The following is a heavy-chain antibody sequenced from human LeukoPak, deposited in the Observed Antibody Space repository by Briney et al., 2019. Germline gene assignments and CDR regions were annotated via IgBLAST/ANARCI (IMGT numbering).Heavy chain of an antibody. D-gene: IGHD3-9*01. CDR2: IYYSGST. Sequence: SETLSLTCTVSGGSISSYYWSWIRQPPGKGLEWIGYIYYSGSTNYNPSLKGRVTVSVDTSKNQFSLKLSSVTAADTAVYYCASGDILTGYYATWGQGTLVTVSS. CDR1: GGSISSYY. V-gene: IGHV4-59*01. J-gene: IGHJ5*02. CDR3: ASGDILTGYYAT.